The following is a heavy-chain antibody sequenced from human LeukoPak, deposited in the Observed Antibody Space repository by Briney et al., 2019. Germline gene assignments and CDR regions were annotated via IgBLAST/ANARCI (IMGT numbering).Heavy chain of an antibody. V-gene: IGHV3-9*03. CDR2: ISWNSGSI. CDR3: AKDSGDDIGGPFGY. J-gene: IGHJ4*02. Sequence: GGSLRLSCAASGFTFSSYAMSWVRQAPGKGLEWVSGISWNSGSIGYADSVKGRFTISRDNAKNSLYLQMNSLRAEDMALYYCAKDSGDDIGGPFGYWGQGTLVTVSS. D-gene: IGHD2-21*02. CDR1: GFTFSSYA.